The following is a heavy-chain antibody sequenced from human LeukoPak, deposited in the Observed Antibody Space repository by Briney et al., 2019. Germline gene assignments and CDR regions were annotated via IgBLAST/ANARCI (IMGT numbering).Heavy chain of an antibody. CDR1: GFTFSSYA. D-gene: IGHD6-19*01. V-gene: IGHV3-23*01. J-gene: IGHJ4*02. Sequence: GGSLRLSCAASGFTFSSYAMSWVRQAPGKGLEWVSAISGSGGSTYYADPVKGRFTISRDNSKNTLYLQMNSLRAEDTAVYYCAKSVAGQQWLVQSLDYWGQGTLVTVSS. CDR2: ISGSGGST. CDR3: AKSVAGQQWLVQSLDY.